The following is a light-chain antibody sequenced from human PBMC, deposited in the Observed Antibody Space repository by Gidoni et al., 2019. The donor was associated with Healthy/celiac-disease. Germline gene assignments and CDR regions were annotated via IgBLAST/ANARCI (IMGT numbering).Light chain of an antibody. Sequence: DIQMTQSPSSLSASVGDRVTITCRTSQSISSYLNWYQQKRGTAPKLLIYSAASLQSGVPSRFSGSGASTDVTLTISSLQPEDFATYYCQQRYSTPLLTFGGGTKVEIK. CDR1: QSISSY. CDR3: QQRYSTPLLT. V-gene: IGKV1-39*01. J-gene: IGKJ4*01. CDR2: SAA.